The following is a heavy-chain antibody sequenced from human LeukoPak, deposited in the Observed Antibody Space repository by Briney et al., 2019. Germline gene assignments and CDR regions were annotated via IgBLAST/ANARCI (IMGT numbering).Heavy chain of an antibody. CDR3: AKAVLTGYTSGWYFDS. Sequence: GGSLRLFCAASRFTFSIYPMICLRQAPGRGVECFSGVSGSCGSTYYADSVKGRFTISRDNSKNTLYLQMNSLSAEDCAAYYCAKAVLTGYTSGWYFDSWGQGTLVTVSS. J-gene: IGHJ4*02. CDR1: RFTFSIYP. D-gene: IGHD6-25*01. V-gene: IGHV3-23*01. CDR2: VSGSCGST.